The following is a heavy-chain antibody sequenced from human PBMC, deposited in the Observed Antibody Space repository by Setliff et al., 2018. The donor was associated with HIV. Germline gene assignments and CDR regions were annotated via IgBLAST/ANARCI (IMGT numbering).Heavy chain of an antibody. V-gene: IGHV3-23*01. CDR1: GFTFSNYA. CDR3: ARASVGVWGSYPD. CDR2: ISGTGLNT. J-gene: IGHJ4*02. D-gene: IGHD3-16*02. Sequence: PGGSLRLPCTASGFTFSNYAMSWVRQAPGKGLEWVSSISGTGLNTYYSDSVKGRFAISRGNSKDTLYLQMNSLRAEDTALYYCARASVGVWGSYPDWGQGTLVTVSS.